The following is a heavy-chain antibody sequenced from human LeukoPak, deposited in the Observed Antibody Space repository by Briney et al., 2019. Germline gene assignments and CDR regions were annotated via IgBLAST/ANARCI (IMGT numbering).Heavy chain of an antibody. CDR2: INPNSGGT. Sequence: ASVKVSFKASGYTFTGYYMHWVRQAPGQGLEWMGWINPNSGGTNYAQKFQGRVTMTRDTSISTAYMELSRLRSDDTAVYYCARVRATLDYYYYYGMDVWGQGTTVTVSS. CDR3: ARVRATLDYYYYYGMDV. J-gene: IGHJ6*02. V-gene: IGHV1-2*02. CDR1: GYTFTGYY.